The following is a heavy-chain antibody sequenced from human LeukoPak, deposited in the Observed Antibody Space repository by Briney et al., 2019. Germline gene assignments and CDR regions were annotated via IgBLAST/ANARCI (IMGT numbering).Heavy chain of an antibody. J-gene: IGHJ6*02. CDR1: GFTLYNYA. D-gene: IGHD6-13*01. Sequence: PGWSPTLACAPSGFTLYNYAMSCVRQAPGGGLEWVSTTTASGGSTFHAHSGNGRFTIARHNAPNTLYLQMDSLRAECTAVYSCAKDDKGSTWYYYGMDVWGQGTTVTVSS. CDR3: AKDDKGSTWYYYGMDV. CDR2: TTASGGST. V-gene: IGHV3-23*01.